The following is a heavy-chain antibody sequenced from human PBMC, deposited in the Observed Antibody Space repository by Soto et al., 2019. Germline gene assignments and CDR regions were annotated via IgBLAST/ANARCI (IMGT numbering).Heavy chain of an antibody. V-gene: IGHV3-21*01. D-gene: IGHD3-9*01. CDR3: ARDKQHYDILTGYSNGMDV. CDR1: GFTFISYS. J-gene: IGHJ6*02. Sequence: GSLILSRAAAGFTFISYSMNWVRQAPGKWLEWVSSISSSSSYIYYADSVKGRFTISRDNAKDSLYLQMNSLRAEDTAVYYCARDKQHYDILTGYSNGMDVWGQGTTVTVSS. CDR2: ISSSSSYI.